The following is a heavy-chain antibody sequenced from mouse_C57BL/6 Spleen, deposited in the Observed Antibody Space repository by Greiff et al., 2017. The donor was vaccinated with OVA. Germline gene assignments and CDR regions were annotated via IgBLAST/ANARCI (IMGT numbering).Heavy chain of an antibody. Sequence: QVQLQQPGAELVRPGSSVKLSCKASGYTFTSYWMHWVKQRPIQGLEWIGNIDPSDSATHYNQKFKDKATLTVDKSSSTAYMQLSSLTSEDSAVYYCARGIYGKRAMDYWGQGTSVTVSA. CDR2: IDPSDSAT. D-gene: IGHD2-1*01. V-gene: IGHV1-52*01. J-gene: IGHJ4*01. CDR1: GYTFTSYW. CDR3: ARGIYGKRAMDY.